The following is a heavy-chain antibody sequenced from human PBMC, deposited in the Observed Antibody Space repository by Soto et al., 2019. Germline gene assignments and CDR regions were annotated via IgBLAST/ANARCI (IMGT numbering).Heavy chain of an antibody. Sequence: ASVKVSCKASGYTFTSYDINWVRQATGQGLEWMGWMNPNSGNTGYAQKFQGRVTMTRNTSISTAYMELSSLRSEDTAVYYCATELRYSDWLPPSWGQGTLVTVSS. D-gene: IGHD3-9*01. CDR2: MNPNSGNT. V-gene: IGHV1-8*01. CDR1: GYTFTSYD. CDR3: ATELRYSDWLPPS. J-gene: IGHJ4*02.